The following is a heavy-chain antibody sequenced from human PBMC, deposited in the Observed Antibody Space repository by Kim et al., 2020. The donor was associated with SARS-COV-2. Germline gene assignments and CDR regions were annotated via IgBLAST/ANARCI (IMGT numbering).Heavy chain of an antibody. V-gene: IGHV4-39*01. D-gene: IGHD4-17*01. Sequence: YSNPSHKSRVTMSVDTSKNQFSLKLSSVTAAGTAVYYCARQYYGDYPLGYWGQGTLVTVSS. CDR3: ARQYYGDYPLGY. J-gene: IGHJ4*02.